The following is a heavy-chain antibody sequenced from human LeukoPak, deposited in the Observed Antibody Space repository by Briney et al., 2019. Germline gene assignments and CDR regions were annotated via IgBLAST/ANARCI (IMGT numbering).Heavy chain of an antibody. J-gene: IGHJ3*02. D-gene: IGHD3-22*01. Sequence: GSLRLSCAASGFTFSSYWMSWVRQAPGKGLEWVASIKQGGSEKYYVDSVKGRFTISRDNAKNSLYLQMNSLRAEDTAVYYCARDSSSWYYYDSSGYDAFDIWGQGTMVTVSS. CDR3: ARDSSSWYYYDSSGYDAFDI. V-gene: IGHV3-7*01. CDR1: GFTFSSYW. CDR2: IKQGGSEK.